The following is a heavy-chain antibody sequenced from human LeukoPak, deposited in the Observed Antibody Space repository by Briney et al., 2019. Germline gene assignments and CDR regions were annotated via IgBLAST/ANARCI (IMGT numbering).Heavy chain of an antibody. Sequence: SETLSLTCTVSGGSISSYYWSWIRQPPGKRLEWIGYIYYSGSTNYNPSLKSRVTISVDTSKNQFSLELSSVTAADTAVYYCARDSSGWYRWFDPWGQGTLVTVSS. J-gene: IGHJ5*02. CDR2: IYYSGST. CDR1: GGSISSYY. D-gene: IGHD6-19*01. V-gene: IGHV4-59*01. CDR3: ARDSSGWYRWFDP.